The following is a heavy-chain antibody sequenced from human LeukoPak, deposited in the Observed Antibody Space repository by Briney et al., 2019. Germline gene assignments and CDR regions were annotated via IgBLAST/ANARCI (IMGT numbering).Heavy chain of an antibody. J-gene: IGHJ1*01. CDR2: INHSGST. CDR3: ARVRYQLLLRAEYFQH. CDR1: GGSFSGYY. D-gene: IGHD2-2*01. V-gene: IGHV4-34*01. Sequence: PSETLSLTCAVYGGSFSGYYWSWIRQPPGKGLEWIGEINHSGSTSYNPSLKSRVTISVDTSKNQFSLKLSSVTAADTAVYYCARVRYQLLLRAEYFQHWGQGTLVTDSS.